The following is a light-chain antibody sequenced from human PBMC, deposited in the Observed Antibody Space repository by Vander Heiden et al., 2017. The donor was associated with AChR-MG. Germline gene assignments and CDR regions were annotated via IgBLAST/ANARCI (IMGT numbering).Light chain of an antibody. CDR1: QSITHW. Sequence: DIQMTQSLSTLSASVGDRVTITCRASQSITHWLAWYQQKPGKPPSLLIYKASNLPSGVPSRFSGSGSGSEFTLTISSLQPDDFATYFCLQYDVYPRTFGQGTNLEIK. CDR3: LQYDVYPRT. J-gene: IGKJ1*01. V-gene: IGKV1-5*03. CDR2: KAS.